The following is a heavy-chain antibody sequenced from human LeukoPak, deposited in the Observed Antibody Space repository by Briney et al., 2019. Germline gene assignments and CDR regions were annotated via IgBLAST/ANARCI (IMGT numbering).Heavy chain of an antibody. CDR3: AKSMVRGVIVLRDYYYMDV. J-gene: IGHJ6*03. Sequence: PGGSLRLSCAASGFIFRSYNMNWVRQAPGKGLEWVSYIDSSGTTILYADSVKGRFTIFRDNAKNSLYLQMNSLRAEDTALYYCAKSMVRGVIVLRDYYYMDVWGKGTTVTISS. D-gene: IGHD3-10*01. CDR1: GFIFRSYN. V-gene: IGHV3-48*04. CDR2: IDSSGTTI.